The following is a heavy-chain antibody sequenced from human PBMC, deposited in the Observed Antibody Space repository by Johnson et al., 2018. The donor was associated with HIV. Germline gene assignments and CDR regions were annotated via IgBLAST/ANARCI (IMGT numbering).Heavy chain of an antibody. Sequence: VQLVESGGGVVRPGGSLRLSCAASGFTFDDYGMSWVRQAPGKGLEWVSGINWNGGSTGYADSVKGRFTISRDNAKNSLYLQMNSLRAEGTAVYYCAGDKNNRIAAAALAAFDSWGQGTMVNV. CDR2: INWNGGST. V-gene: IGHV3-20*04. D-gene: IGHD6-13*01. CDR1: GFTFDDYG. J-gene: IGHJ3*02. CDR3: AGDKNNRIAAAALAAFDS.